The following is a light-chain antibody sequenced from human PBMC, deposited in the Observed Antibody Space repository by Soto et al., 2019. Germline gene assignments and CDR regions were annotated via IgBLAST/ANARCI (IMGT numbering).Light chain of an antibody. CDR2: GNN. J-gene: IGLJ1*01. CDR3: QSYATGLSVLYV. Sequence: QSALPRPPSVSGAPGQRVTISCTGSSSNIGAGYDVHWYQQLPGTAPKLLIYGNNNRPSGVPDRFSGSKSGTSASLAVTGLQAEDEADYYCQSYATGLSVLYVFGTGTKVTVL. V-gene: IGLV1-40*01. CDR1: SSNIGAGYD.